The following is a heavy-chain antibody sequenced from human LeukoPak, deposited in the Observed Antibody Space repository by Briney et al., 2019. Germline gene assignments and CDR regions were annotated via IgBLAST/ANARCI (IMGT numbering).Heavy chain of an antibody. J-gene: IGHJ4*02. D-gene: IGHD6-13*01. V-gene: IGHV3-20*01. Sequence: GGSLRLSCAASGFTFDDCGMSWVRQAPGKGLEWVSGINWNGGSTGYADSVKGRFTISRDNAKNSLYLQMNSLRAEDTALYHCARAYSSSWYSANDYWGQGTLVTVSS. CDR3: ARAYSSSWYSANDY. CDR2: INWNGGST. CDR1: GFTFDDCG.